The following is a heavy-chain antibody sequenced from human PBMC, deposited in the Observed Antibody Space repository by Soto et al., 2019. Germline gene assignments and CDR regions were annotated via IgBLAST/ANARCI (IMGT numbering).Heavy chain of an antibody. Sequence: QITLKESGPTLVKPTQTLTLTCTFSGFSLNTSGVGVGWIRQPPGKALEWLALIYWDDDKRYSPSLKTRLLITKDTSKNPVVLIMTNMDPVDTATYFCAHSTYYSYYGMDVWGQGTTVTVSS. CDR2: IYWDDDK. CDR3: AHSTYYSYYGMDV. J-gene: IGHJ6*02. V-gene: IGHV2-5*02. CDR1: GFSLNTSGVG.